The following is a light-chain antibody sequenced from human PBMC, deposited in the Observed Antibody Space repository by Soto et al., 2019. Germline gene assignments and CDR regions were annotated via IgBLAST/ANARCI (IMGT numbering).Light chain of an antibody. CDR2: DAS. Sequence: DIQMTQSPSSLSASVGDRVTITCQASQDISKYLNWYQQKPGKAPKLLIYDASNLEAGVPSRFSGTGSGTFYTFTISSLHPEDFATYHCQQYYSIPFTFGPGTKVDIK. J-gene: IGKJ3*01. CDR3: QQYYSIPFT. V-gene: IGKV1-33*01. CDR1: QDISKY.